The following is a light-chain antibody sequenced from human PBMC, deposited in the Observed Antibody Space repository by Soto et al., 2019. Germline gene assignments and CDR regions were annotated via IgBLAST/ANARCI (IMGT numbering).Light chain of an antibody. CDR3: QQYGSLVFT. CDR2: GAS. CDR1: QSVANNY. V-gene: IGKV3-20*01. J-gene: IGKJ3*01. Sequence: EIVLTQSPGTLSLSPGDRATLSCRASQSVANNYLAWYQQKSGQAPRLLIYGASIRAAGIPDRFSGSGSGTDFTLTISRLEPEDFAVYSCQQYGSLVFTCGPGTKVDIK.